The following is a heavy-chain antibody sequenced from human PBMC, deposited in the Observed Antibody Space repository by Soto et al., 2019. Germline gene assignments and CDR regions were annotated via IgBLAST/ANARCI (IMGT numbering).Heavy chain of an antibody. CDR1: GFPLSTSGVG. CDR3: AHRLVAADLFGY. J-gene: IGHJ4*02. V-gene: IGHV2-5*05. Sequence: QSTLKEAGPTLVKPTQTLTLTCTFSGFPLSTSGVGVGWIRQPPGKDLEWLALIFCDDDKRYGPCLKSRLIITKDTSKHQLVLTTTNMDPVDTATYYCAHRLVAADLFGYWGQGYLVTVSS. D-gene: IGHD6-13*01. CDR2: IFCDDDK.